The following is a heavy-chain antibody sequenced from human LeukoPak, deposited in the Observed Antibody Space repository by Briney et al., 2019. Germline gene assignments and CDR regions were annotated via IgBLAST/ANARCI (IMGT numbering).Heavy chain of an antibody. CDR1: GGSISTYY. J-gene: IGHJ4*02. CDR2: IDYSGST. D-gene: IGHD2/OR15-2a*01. V-gene: IGHV4-59*08. Sequence: SETLSLTCTVSGGSISTYYWNWIRQPPGKGLEWLGYIDYSGSTNYNPSLKSRVTISVDTSKNQLSLKLTSVTAADTAVYYCARLLSSTTTRHIDYWGQGTLVTAST. CDR3: ARLLSSTTTRHIDY.